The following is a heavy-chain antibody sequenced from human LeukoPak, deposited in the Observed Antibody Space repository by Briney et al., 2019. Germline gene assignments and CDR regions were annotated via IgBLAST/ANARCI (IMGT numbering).Heavy chain of an antibody. V-gene: IGHV3-23*01. CDR2: ISGSGDPT. D-gene: IGHD5-12*01. Sequence: QPGGSLRLSCAASGFTFSGNAMTWVRQAPGKGLECVSTISGSGDPTYYADSVRGRFTISRDNSKNTLYLQMNSLRAEDTAVYYCAKLRGSSWIVPWHDYWGQGTLVSASS. J-gene: IGHJ4*02. CDR1: GFTFSGNA. CDR3: AKLRGSSWIVPWHDY.